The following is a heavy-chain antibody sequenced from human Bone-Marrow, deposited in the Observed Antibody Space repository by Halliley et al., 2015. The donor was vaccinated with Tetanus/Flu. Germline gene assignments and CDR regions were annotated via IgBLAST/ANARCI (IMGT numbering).Heavy chain of an antibody. D-gene: IGHD3-3*01. CDR3: AKDGVDGGLIYWYFDL. Sequence: ISYDGSNEYYADPVKGRFTISRDNSKNTLYLQINSLRVEDTAVYYCAKDGVDGGLIYWYFDLWGRGTPVTVSS. CDR2: ISYDGSNE. J-gene: IGHJ2*01. V-gene: IGHV3-30*18.